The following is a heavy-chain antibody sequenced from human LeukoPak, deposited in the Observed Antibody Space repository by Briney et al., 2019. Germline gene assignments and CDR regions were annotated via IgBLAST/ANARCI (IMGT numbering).Heavy chain of an antibody. CDR2: IYFSGGA. D-gene: IGHD3-10*01. CDR1: GGTISSGGYH. V-gene: IGHV4-31*03. CDR3: ARYNYNSAAFSYFDS. J-gene: IGHJ4*02. Sequence: PQTLSLTCSVSGGTISSGGYHWAWIRQHPGKGLEWIGYIYFSGGASYNPSLRSRIILSVDTSNNQFSLQMNSVTAADTAVYYCARYNYNSAAFSYFDSWGQGTLVTVSS.